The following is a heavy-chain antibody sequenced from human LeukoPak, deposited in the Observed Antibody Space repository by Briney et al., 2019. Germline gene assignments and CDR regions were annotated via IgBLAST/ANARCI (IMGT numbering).Heavy chain of an antibody. V-gene: IGHV1-46*01. CDR2: INPGGGRT. CDR1: GYTFTSYH. CDR3: ARGGAITVVLRAPTPGDF. D-gene: IGHD2-15*01. J-gene: IGHJ4*02. Sequence: ASVKVSCKASGYTFTSYHIHWVRQAPGQGFEWMGIINPGGGRTSYAQKFQGRIIMTRDTPTNTVYMELSSLTSEDTAVYYCARGGAITVVLRAPTPGDFWGQGTLVTVSS.